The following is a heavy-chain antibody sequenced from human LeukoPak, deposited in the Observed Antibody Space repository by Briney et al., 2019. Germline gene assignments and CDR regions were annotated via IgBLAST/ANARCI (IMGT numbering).Heavy chain of an antibody. J-gene: IGHJ4*02. CDR3: ARGDYGELHSPDY. CDR2: IYHSGST. CDR1: GGSISSSNW. V-gene: IGHV4-4*02. D-gene: IGHD4-17*01. Sequence: PSETLSLTCAVSGGSISSSNWWSWVRQPPGKGLEWIGEIYHSGSTNYNPSLKSRVTISVDKSKNQFSLKLSSVTAADTAVYYCARGDYGELHSPDYWGQGTLVTVSS.